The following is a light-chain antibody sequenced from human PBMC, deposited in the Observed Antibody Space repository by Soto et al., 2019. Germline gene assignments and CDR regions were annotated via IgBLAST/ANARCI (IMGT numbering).Light chain of an antibody. J-gene: IGKJ5*01. CDR3: QQRSNWPIT. CDR2: DAS. V-gene: IGKV3-11*01. Sequence: EIVLTQSTGTLSCSPLLGATVXCRASQSVSSYLAWYQQKPGQAPRLLIYDASNRATGIPARFSGSGSGTDFTLTISSLEPEDFAVYYCQQRSNWPITFGQGTRLEIK. CDR1: QSVSSY.